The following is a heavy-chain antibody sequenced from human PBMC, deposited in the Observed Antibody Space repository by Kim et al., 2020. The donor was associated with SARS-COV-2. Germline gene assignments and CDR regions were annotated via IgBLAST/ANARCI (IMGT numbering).Heavy chain of an antibody. Sequence: GGSLRLSCAASGFTFSSYEMNWVRQAPGKGLEWVSYISSSGSTIYYADSVKGRFTISRDNAKNSLYLQMNSLRAEDTAVYYCARDRSSGGSCYSDYWGQGTLVTVSS. J-gene: IGHJ4*02. CDR3: ARDRSSGGSCYSDY. D-gene: IGHD2-15*01. CDR2: ISSSGSTI. V-gene: IGHV3-48*03. CDR1: GFTFSSYE.